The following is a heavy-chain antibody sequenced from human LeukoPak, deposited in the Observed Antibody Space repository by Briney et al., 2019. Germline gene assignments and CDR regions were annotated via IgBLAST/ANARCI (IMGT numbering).Heavy chain of an antibody. V-gene: IGHV1-69*06. CDR3: ARDVGGCSGGSCLYYFDY. J-gene: IGHJ4*02. Sequence: AASVKVSCKASGGTFSSYAISWVRQAPGQGLEWMGGIIPIFGTANYAQKFQGRVAITAVKSTSTAYMELSSLRSEDTAVYYCARDVGGCSGGSCLYYFDYWGQGTLVTVSS. D-gene: IGHD2-15*01. CDR1: GGTFSSYA. CDR2: IIPIFGTA.